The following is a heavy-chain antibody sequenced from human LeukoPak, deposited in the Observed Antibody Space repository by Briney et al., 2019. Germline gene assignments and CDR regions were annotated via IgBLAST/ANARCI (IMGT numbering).Heavy chain of an antibody. D-gene: IGHD3-22*01. CDR1: GGSISNTNW. Sequence: PSGTLSLTCDVSGGSISNTNWWSWVRQPPGQGLEWIGEVSLAGQTNYNPSLNGRVTMSLDESSNQLSLKLTSVTAADTAVYYCARINYYYDSSGPRGAFDIWGQGTMVTVSS. J-gene: IGHJ3*02. V-gene: IGHV4-4*02. CDR2: VSLAGQT. CDR3: ARINYYYDSSGPRGAFDI.